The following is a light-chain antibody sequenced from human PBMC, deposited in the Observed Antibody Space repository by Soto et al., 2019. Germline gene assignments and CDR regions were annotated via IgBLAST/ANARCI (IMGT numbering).Light chain of an antibody. V-gene: IGKV1-27*01. CDR2: AAS. J-gene: IGKJ1*01. CDR1: QGISNY. CDR3: QKYNSAPRT. Sequence: DIQMTQSPSSLSPSVGERVTITCRASQGISNYLAWYQQKPGKVPKLLIYAASTLQSGVPSRFSGSGSGTDFTLTISSLQPEDVATYYCQKYNSAPRTFGQGTKVDIK.